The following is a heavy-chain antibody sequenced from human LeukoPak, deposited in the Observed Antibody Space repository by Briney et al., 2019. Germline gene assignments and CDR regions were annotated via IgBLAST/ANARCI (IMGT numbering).Heavy chain of an antibody. D-gene: IGHD1-26*01. CDR1: GGSISSYY. CDR2: IYYSGST. V-gene: IGHV4-59*08. Sequence: PSETPSLTCTVSGGSISSYYWSWIRQPPGKGLEWIGYIYYSGSTNYNPSLKSRVTISVDTSKNQFSLKLSSVTAADTAVYYCARHRSGSYFMPDAFDIWGQGTMVTVSS. J-gene: IGHJ3*02. CDR3: ARHRSGSYFMPDAFDI.